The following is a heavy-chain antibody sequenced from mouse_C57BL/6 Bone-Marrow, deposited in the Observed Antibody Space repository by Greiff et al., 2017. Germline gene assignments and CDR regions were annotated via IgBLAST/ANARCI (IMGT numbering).Heavy chain of an antibody. CDR1: GYTFTSYW. J-gene: IGHJ4*01. Sequence: VHVKQSGTVLARPGASVKMSCKTSGYTFTSYWMHWVKQRPGQGLEWIGAIYPGNSDTSYNQKFKGKAKLTAVTSASTAYMELSSLTNEDSAVYYCTREGYDEEDAMDYWGQGTSVTVSS. V-gene: IGHV1-5*01. CDR2: IYPGNSDT. D-gene: IGHD2-2*01. CDR3: TREGYDEEDAMDY.